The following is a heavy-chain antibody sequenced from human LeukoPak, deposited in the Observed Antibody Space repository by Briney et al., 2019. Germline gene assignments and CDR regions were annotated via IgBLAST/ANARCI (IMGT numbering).Heavy chain of an antibody. D-gene: IGHD2-2*01. CDR2: ISYDGSNK. CDR3: ARGYCSCTSCADYYYYGMDV. J-gene: IGHJ6*02. CDR1: GFTFSSYA. V-gene: IGHV3-30*04. Sequence: GGSLRLSCAASGFTFSSYAMHWVRQAPGKGLEWVAVISYDGSNKYYADSVKGRFTISRDNSKNTLYLQMSSLRAEDTAVYYCARGYCSCTSCADYYYYGMDVWGQGTTVTVSS.